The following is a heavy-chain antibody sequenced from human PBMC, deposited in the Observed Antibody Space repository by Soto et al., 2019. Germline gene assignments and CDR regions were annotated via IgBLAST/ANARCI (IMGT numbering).Heavy chain of an antibody. CDR3: ARDVGCSRTSCDNDPYYFYGMDV. CDR1: GDTFSRYA. J-gene: IGHJ6*04. V-gene: IGHV1-69*01. CDR2: IIPLLGTT. D-gene: IGHD2-2*01. Sequence: QLQLVQSGAEVKRPGSSVKVACKASGDTFSRYAINWVRQAPGQGLEWMGAIIPLLGTTNYAQKFQGRIRLTEDSYTVHVEFSSLRSEDTAVYYCARDVGCSRTSCDNDPYYFYGMDVWGIGTTVSVSS.